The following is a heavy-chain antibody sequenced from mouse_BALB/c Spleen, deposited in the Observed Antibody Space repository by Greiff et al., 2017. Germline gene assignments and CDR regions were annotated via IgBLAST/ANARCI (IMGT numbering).Heavy chain of an antibody. V-gene: IGHV2-5-1*01. CDR2: IWRGGST. CDR1: GFSLTSYG. Sequence: QVHVKQSGPSLVQPSQSLSITCTVPGFSLTSYGVHWVRQSPGKGLEWLGVIWRGGSTDYNAAFMSRLSITKDNSKSQVFFKMNSLQADDTAIYYCAKGGGYYVRNAMDYWGQGTSVTVSS. D-gene: IGHD2-3*01. J-gene: IGHJ4*01. CDR3: AKGGGYYVRNAMDY.